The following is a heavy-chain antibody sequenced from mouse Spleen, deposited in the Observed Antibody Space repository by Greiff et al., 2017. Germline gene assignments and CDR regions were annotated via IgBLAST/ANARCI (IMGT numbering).Heavy chain of an antibody. J-gene: IGHJ2*01. CDR2: INPSTGGT. V-gene: IGHV1-42*01. CDR3: ARGTTATYFDY. D-gene: IGHD1-2*01. Sequence: VQLQQSGPELVKPGASVKISCKASGYSFTGYYMNWVKQSPEKSLEWIGEINPSTGGTTYNQKFKAKATLTVDKSSSTAYMQLKSLTSEDSAVYYCARGTTATYFDYWGQGTTLTVSS. CDR1: GYSFTGYY.